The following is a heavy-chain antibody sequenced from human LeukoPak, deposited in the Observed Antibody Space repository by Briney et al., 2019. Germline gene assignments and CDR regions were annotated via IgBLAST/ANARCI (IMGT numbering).Heavy chain of an antibody. Sequence: SETLSLTCTVSSGSISSNYWNWIRQPAGEGLEWIGRIYTSGTTTYNPSLKSRVIMSLDTSKNQFSLKLSSVTAADTAVYYCARALAAAIFDYWGQGTLVTVSS. CDR2: IYTSGTT. CDR1: SGSISSNY. J-gene: IGHJ4*02. V-gene: IGHV4-4*07. CDR3: ARALAAAIFDY. D-gene: IGHD6-13*01.